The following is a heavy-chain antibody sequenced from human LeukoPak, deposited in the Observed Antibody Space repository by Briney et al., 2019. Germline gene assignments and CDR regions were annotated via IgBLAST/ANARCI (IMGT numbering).Heavy chain of an antibody. J-gene: IGHJ4*02. Sequence: GGSLRLSCVLSGIPFVDAWMSWVRQAPGKGLEWIGRITKDGTTDYAAPVKGRFTISRDNSKNTFYLLMNSLKIEDTAVYYCTWMTTVLTVDFWGRGTLVTVSS. V-gene: IGHV3-15*01. D-gene: IGHD4-17*01. CDR3: TWMTTVLTVDF. CDR1: GIPFVDAW. CDR2: ITKDGTT.